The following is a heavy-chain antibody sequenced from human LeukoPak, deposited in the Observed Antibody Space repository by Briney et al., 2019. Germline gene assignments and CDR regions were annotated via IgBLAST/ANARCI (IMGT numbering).Heavy chain of an antibody. CDR3: ARDKISGASSFGY. V-gene: IGHV3-7*01. J-gene: IGHJ4*02. CDR2: IKQDGSEK. D-gene: IGHD3-10*01. Sequence: GGSLRLSCAASGFTFSSYWMSWVRQAPGKGLEWVANIKQDGSEKYYVDSVKGRFTISRDNAKNSLYLQMDSLRAEDTAVYYCARDKISGASSFGYWGQGTLVTVSS. CDR1: GFTFSSYW.